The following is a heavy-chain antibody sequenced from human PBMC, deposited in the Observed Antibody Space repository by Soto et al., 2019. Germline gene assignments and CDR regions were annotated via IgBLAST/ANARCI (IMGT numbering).Heavy chain of an antibody. CDR3: ATLRVGFGELLTY. J-gene: IGHJ4*02. CDR2: IDPSDSYT. Sequence: GESLKISCKGSGYRFTSYWISWVRQMPGKGLKRMGRIDPSDSYTNYSPSFQGHVTISADKSIITAYLQWSSLKASDTAIFYCATLRVGFGELLTYWGQGTLVTVSS. V-gene: IGHV5-10-1*01. CDR1: GYRFTSYW. D-gene: IGHD3-10*01.